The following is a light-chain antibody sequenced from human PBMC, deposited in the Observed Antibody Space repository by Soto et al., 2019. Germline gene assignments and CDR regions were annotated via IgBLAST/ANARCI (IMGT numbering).Light chain of an antibody. V-gene: IGKV1-8*01. CDR2: AAS. Sequence: AIRMTQSPSSLSASTGDRVTITCRASQGISSYLAWYQQKPGKAPKLLIYAASTLQSGVPSRFSGSGSGTDFTLTISCLQSEDFATYYCQQYYSYHIFGQGTKVDIK. CDR1: QGISSY. J-gene: IGKJ2*01. CDR3: QQYYSYHI.